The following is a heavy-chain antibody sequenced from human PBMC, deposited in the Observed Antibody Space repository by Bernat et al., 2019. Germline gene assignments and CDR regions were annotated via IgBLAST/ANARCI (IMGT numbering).Heavy chain of an antibody. D-gene: IGHD2-2*01. J-gene: IGHJ5*02. CDR2: INPNSGGT. CDR1: GYTFTAYY. V-gene: IGHV1-2*02. Sequence: QVQLVQSGSEVKKPGASVKVSCKASGYTFTAYYMHWVRQAPGQGLEWMGWINPNSGGTNYALKFQGRVTMTRDTSISTAYMELSRLRSDDTAVYYCARGKYQLLSSWFDPWGQGTLVTVSS. CDR3: ARGKYQLLSSWFDP.